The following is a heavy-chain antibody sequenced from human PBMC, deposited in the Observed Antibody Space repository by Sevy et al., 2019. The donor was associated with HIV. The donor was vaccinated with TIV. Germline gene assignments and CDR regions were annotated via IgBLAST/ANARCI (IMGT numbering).Heavy chain of an antibody. J-gene: IGHJ4*02. D-gene: IGHD3-22*01. V-gene: IGHV3-23*01. Sequence: GGSLRLSCAASGFTFSSYAMSWVRQAPGRGLEWVSAISGSGYLTYYTDSVKGRFTISRDNSKNTLYLQMNSLRAEDTAVYYCAKEGRGYYYDRSGLFDYRGQGTLVTVSS. CDR1: GFTFSSYA. CDR2: ISGSGYLT. CDR3: AKEGRGYYYDRSGLFDY.